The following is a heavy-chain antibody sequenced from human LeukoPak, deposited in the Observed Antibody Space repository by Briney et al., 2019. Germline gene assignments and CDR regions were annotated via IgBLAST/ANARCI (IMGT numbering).Heavy chain of an antibody. Sequence: SESLSLTWTVDSGPITSGGFYWSWIRQSPEKGLEWIGYIYYSGLTYYNPSLKSRVTISAGTSNNQFSLKLRSVTAADTGVYYCARGIVPTFWGQGTLVTVSS. J-gene: IGHJ4*02. V-gene: IGHV4-31*02. CDR2: IYYSGLT. CDR3: ARGIVPTF. D-gene: IGHD5-12*01. CDR1: SGPITSGGFY.